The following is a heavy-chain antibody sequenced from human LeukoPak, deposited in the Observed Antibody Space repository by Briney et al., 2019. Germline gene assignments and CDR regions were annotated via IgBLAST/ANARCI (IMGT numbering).Heavy chain of an antibody. CDR2: INHSGST. CDR3: ARHSARGPEY. D-gene: IGHD6-6*01. V-gene: IGHV4-34*01. J-gene: IGHJ4*02. Sequence: PSETLSLTCAVYGGSFSGYSWTWIRQPPGKGLEWIGEINHSGSTNYNPPLKRRVTISVDTSKNQFSLKLSSVTAADTAVYYCARHSARGPEYWGQGTLVTVSS. CDR1: GGSFSGYS.